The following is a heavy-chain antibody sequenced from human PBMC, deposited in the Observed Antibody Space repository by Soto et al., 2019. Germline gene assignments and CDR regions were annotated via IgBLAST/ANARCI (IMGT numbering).Heavy chain of an antibody. Sequence: QVQLQESGPGLVKPSQTLSLTCTVSGGSISVGVYYWNWIRQLPGKGPEWIGYTYHTGSTYYNPSLESGVTVSVDPSKNQFSLRLSSVPAADTAVYYCARIGNPDASLYFDYWGQGTLVTVSS. CDR2: TYHTGST. D-gene: IGHD2-2*01. J-gene: IGHJ4*02. V-gene: IGHV4-31*03. CDR1: GGSISVGVYY. CDR3: ARIGNPDASLYFDY.